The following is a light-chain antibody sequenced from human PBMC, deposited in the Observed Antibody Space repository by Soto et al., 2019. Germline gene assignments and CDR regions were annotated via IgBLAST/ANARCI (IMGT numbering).Light chain of an antibody. Sequence: EIVLTHSPATPSLSPWEIATLSCRASQSVSSCLAWYQQRPGQAPRLLIYSASTRAAGIPARFSGSGSGTDFTLTISSLEPEDFAVYYCQQRSDWPGTFGQGTKVDIK. J-gene: IGKJ1*01. CDR3: QQRSDWPGT. CDR2: SAS. V-gene: IGKV3-11*01. CDR1: QSVSSC.